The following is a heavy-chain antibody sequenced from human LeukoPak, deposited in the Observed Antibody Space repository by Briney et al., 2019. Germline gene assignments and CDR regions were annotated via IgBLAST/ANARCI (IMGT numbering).Heavy chain of an antibody. D-gene: IGHD2-15*01. Sequence: GGSLRLSCAASGFTFSSYNMNWVRQAPGKGLEWVSYISISSSTIYYADSVKGRFTISRDNAKNSLYLQMNSLRAEDTAVYYYAREGFCSGATCPDYWGQGTLVTVSS. CDR1: GFTFSSYN. J-gene: IGHJ4*02. V-gene: IGHV3-48*01. CDR3: AREGFCSGATCPDY. CDR2: ISISSSTI.